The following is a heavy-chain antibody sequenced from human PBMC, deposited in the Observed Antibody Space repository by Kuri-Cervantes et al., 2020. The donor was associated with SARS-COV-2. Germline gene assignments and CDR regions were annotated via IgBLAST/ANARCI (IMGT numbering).Heavy chain of an antibody. J-gene: IGHJ4*02. D-gene: IGHD3-10*01. Sequence: ASVKVSCKASGYTFTDYYMHWVRQAPGQGLEWMGWINPNSGGTNYAQKFQGWVTMTRDTSITTAYMELTRLTSDDSAVYFCARGEAARGLMVVFKWRGAGPLHFWGQGTLVTVSS. CDR2: INPNSGGT. CDR1: GYTFTDYY. CDR3: ARGEAARGLMVVFKWRGAGPLHF. V-gene: IGHV1-2*04.